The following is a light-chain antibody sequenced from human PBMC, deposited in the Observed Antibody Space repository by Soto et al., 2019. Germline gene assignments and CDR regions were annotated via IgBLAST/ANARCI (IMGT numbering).Light chain of an antibody. V-gene: IGKV3D-20*02. Sequence: EIVLTQSPGTLSLSPWEIATLSCRASQSVSSSYLAWYQQKPGQAPRLLIYDASNRATGIPARFSGSGSGTDFTLTISSVEPEDSAVYYCQQRVNWPTLTFGGGTKVDIK. J-gene: IGKJ4*01. CDR1: QSVSSSY. CDR2: DAS. CDR3: QQRVNWPTLT.